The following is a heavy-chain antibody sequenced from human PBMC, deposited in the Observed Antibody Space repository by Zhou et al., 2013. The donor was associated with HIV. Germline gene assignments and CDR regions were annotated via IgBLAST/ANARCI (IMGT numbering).Heavy chain of an antibody. D-gene: IGHD3-10*01. Sequence: QVQLLQSGAEVKPPGASVKVSCRASGYIFTTYGISWVRQAPGQGLEWMGWVSPYNGNINFAQSVQGRVTMTTDTSTSTAYMDLRSLRSDDTAVYYCARDISMLRGDSQDRFDYWGQGTLVTVSS. V-gene: IGHV1-18*01. CDR2: VSPYNGNI. CDR1: GYIFTTYG. J-gene: IGHJ4*02. CDR3: ARDISMLRGDSQDRFDY.